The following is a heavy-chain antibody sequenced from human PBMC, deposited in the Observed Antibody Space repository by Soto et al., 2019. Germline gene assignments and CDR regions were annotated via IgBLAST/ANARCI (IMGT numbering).Heavy chain of an antibody. Sequence: PGGSLRLSCAASGFTFSIYAMSWFRQAPGKGLEWVSAISGSGGSTYYADSVKGRFTISRDNSKNTLYLQMNSLRAEDTAVYYCAKALSRDWNYVRVPLDYWGQGTLVTVSS. J-gene: IGHJ4*02. D-gene: IGHD1-7*01. V-gene: IGHV3-23*01. CDR3: AKALSRDWNYVRVPLDY. CDR2: ISGSGGST. CDR1: GFTFSIYA.